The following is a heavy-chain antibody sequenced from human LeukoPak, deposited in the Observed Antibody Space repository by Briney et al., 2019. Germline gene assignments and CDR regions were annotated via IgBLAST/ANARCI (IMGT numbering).Heavy chain of an antibody. CDR1: GFTFSDVW. Sequence: GGSLRLSCAASGFTFSDVWLNWVRQAPGKGLEWVGHIKSKIDGGTTDYAEPVKGRFTISKDDSKNTLYLQMNSLKTEDTAVYYCTRTTVTTYWYFDLWGRGTLVTVSS. CDR3: TRTTVTTYWYFDL. J-gene: IGHJ2*01. CDR2: IKSKIDGGTT. D-gene: IGHD4-17*01. V-gene: IGHV3-15*07.